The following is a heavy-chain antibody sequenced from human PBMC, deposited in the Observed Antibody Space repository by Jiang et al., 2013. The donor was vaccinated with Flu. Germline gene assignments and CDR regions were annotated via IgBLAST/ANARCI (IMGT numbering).Heavy chain of an antibody. Sequence: LEWMGWINAGNGNTKYSQKFQGRVTITRDTSASTAYMELSSLRSEDTAVYYCARWYSSGWAYFDYWGQGTLVTVSS. D-gene: IGHD6-19*01. CDR3: ARWYSSGWAYFDY. CDR2: INAGNGNT. V-gene: IGHV1-3*01. J-gene: IGHJ4*02.